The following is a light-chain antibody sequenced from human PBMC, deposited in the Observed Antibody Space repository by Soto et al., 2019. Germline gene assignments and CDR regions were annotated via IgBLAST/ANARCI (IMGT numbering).Light chain of an antibody. V-gene: IGKV1-5*01. Sequence: DFQMTQSPFTLSASVGDRVTITCRASQNFNNWVAWYQQKPGKAPKFLIYDVSTLKRGVPSRFSGSGFWTEFSITISSLHRDDFGSDYCQHTLTFGQGTKVEIK. CDR3: QHTLT. J-gene: IGKJ1*01. CDR2: DVS. CDR1: QNFNNW.